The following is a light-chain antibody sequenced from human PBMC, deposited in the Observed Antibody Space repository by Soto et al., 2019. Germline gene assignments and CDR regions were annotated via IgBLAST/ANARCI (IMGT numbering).Light chain of an antibody. Sequence: QSVLTQPASVSGPPGQSITISCTGTSSDVGGYNFVSWYQQHPGKAPKLMIYDVNNRPSGVSNRFSGSKSGNTASLTISGLQAEDEADYYCSSYTSSSTYVFGTGTKVTXL. J-gene: IGLJ1*01. V-gene: IGLV2-14*03. CDR3: SSYTSSSTYV. CDR2: DVN. CDR1: SSDVGGYNF.